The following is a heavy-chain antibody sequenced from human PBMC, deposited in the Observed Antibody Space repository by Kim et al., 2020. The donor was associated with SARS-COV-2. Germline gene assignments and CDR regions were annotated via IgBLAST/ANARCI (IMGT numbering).Heavy chain of an antibody. CDR2: INPNSGGT. CDR1: GYTFTGYY. D-gene: IGHD6-6*01. V-gene: IGHV1-2*02. J-gene: IGHJ6*02. CDR3: ARGAYSSSPDSYYYYGMDV. Sequence: ASVKVSCKASGYTFTGYYMHWVRQAPGQGLEWMGWINPNSGGTNYAQKFQGRVTMTRDTSISTAYMELSRLRSDDTAVYYCARGAYSSSPDSYYYYGMDVWGQGTTVTVSS.